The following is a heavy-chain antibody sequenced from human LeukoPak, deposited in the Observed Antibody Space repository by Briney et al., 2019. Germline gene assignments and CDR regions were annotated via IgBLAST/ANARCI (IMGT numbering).Heavy chain of an antibody. CDR1: GGSITTTNW. Sequence: PSGTLSLTCAVSGGSITTTNWWSWVRQPPGKGLEWIGGVHLSGATNYNPSLESRVSMSIDKYKNHLSLEVTSVTAADTAIYYCTRESGAFSPFGFWGQGTLLTVSS. V-gene: IGHV4-4*02. J-gene: IGHJ4*02. D-gene: IGHD1-26*01. CDR2: VHLSGAT. CDR3: TRESGAFSPFGF.